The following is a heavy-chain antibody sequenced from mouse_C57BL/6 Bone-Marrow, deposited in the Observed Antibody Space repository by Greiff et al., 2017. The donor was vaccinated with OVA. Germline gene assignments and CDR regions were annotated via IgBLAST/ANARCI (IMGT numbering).Heavy chain of an antibody. D-gene: IGHD2-3*01. CDR3: ARDGYYFYWYFDV. J-gene: IGHJ1*03. V-gene: IGHV1-81*01. Sequence: QVQLKESGAELARPGASVKLSCKASGYTFTSYGISWVKQRTGQGLEWIGEIYPRSGNTYYTEKFKGKATLTADKSSSTAYMELRSLTSADSAVYFCARDGYYFYWYFDVWGTGTTVTVSS. CDR1: GYTFTSYG. CDR2: IYPRSGNT.